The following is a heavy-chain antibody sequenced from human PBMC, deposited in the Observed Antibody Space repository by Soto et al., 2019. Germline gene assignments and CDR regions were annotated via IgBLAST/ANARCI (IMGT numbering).Heavy chain of an antibody. D-gene: IGHD3-3*01. J-gene: IGHJ4*02. CDR1: GFTFSSYA. CDR3: AKVEALGVVFTTPYDY. Sequence: GGSLRLSCAASGFTFSSYAMSWVRQAPGKGLEWISGISGSGGRIYYADSVKGRFTISRDNSKNTLYLQMNSLRAEDTALYYCAKVEALGVVFTTPYDYWGQGTLVTVSS. V-gene: IGHV3-23*01. CDR2: ISGSGGRI.